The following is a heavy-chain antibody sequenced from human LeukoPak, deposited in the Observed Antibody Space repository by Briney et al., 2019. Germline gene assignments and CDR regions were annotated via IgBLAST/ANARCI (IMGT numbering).Heavy chain of an antibody. CDR1: GYSFTSYD. CDR2: MNPNSGNT. Sequence: ASVKVSCKASGYSFTSYDINWVRQATGQGLEWMGWMNPNSGNTGYAQKFQGRVTMTRNTSISTAYMELSSLRSEDTAVYYCAWDSRHGYDNPFDYWGQGTLVTVSS. D-gene: IGHD5-12*01. V-gene: IGHV1-8*01. J-gene: IGHJ4*02. CDR3: AWDSRHGYDNPFDY.